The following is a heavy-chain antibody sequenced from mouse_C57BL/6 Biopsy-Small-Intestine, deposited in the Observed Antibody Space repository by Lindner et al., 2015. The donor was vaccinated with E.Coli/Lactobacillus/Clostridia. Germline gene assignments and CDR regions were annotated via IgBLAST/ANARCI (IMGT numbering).Heavy chain of an antibody. Sequence: VQLQESGPELVKFGASVKTSCKASGYSFTGYYMNWVKQSPEKSLEWIGEINPTTGGTTYNQKFKAKASLTVDKSSSTAYMQLESLTSEDSAVYYCARSYYDYLDYWGQGTTLTVSS. CDR1: GYSFTGYY. J-gene: IGHJ2*01. CDR2: INPTTGGT. D-gene: IGHD2-4*01. CDR3: ARSYYDYLDY. V-gene: IGHV1-42*01.